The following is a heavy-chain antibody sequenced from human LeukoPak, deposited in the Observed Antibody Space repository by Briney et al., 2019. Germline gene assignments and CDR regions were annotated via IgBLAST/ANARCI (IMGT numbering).Heavy chain of an antibody. CDR1: GGSISNYY. Sequence: SETLSLTCTVSGGSISNYYWTWVRQPPGKGLEWIGFIYYSESPTYSPSLKSRVTISVDTSKNQYSLKLSSVTAADTAVYYCASGYSSSWYFGYWGQGTLVTVSS. D-gene: IGHD6-13*01. CDR2: IYYSESP. CDR3: ASGYSSSWYFGY. J-gene: IGHJ4*02. V-gene: IGHV4-59*01.